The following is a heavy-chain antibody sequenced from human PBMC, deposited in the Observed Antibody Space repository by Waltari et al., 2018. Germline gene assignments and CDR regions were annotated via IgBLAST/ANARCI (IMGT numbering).Heavy chain of an antibody. CDR3: ARQRSSSWYFDY. CDR1: GYSISRGYY. Sequence: QVQLQESGPGLVKPSETLSLTCAVSGYSISRGYYWGWIRQPPGKGLEWIGSIYHSGSTYYNPSLKSRVTISVDTSKNQFSLKLSSVTAADTAVYYCARQRSSSWYFDYWGQGTLVTVSS. D-gene: IGHD6-13*01. V-gene: IGHV4-38-2*01. J-gene: IGHJ4*02. CDR2: IYHSGST.